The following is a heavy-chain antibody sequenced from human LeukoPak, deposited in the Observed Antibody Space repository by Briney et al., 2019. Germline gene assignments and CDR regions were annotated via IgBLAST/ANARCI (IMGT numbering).Heavy chain of an antibody. D-gene: IGHD4-17*01. CDR1: GGSFSGYY. CDR2: INHSGST. CDR3: ARGRLRVTTVTTRGDWYFDL. V-gene: IGHV4-34*01. J-gene: IGHJ2*01. Sequence: PSETLSLTCAVYGGSFSGYYWSWIRQPPGKRLEWIGEINHSGSTNYNPSLKSRVTISVDTSKNQFSLKLSSVTAADTAVYYCARGRLRVTTVTTRGDWYFDLWGRGTLVTVSS.